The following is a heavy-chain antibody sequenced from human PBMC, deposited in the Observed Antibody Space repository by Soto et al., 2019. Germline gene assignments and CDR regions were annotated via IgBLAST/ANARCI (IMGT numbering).Heavy chain of an antibody. V-gene: IGHV3-23*02. CDR1: GFSFSSYA. J-gene: IGHJ4*02. CDR3: ARDRERDAWYEDY. Sequence: GSLRLCCVASGFSFSSYAMSWVRQAPGKGLEWVSVISGRDGSTYYGDSVKGRFTISRDNSKNTLYLQMNSLRAEDTAVYYCARDRERDAWYEDYWGQGTLVTVSS. CDR2: ISGRDGST. D-gene: IGHD6-13*01.